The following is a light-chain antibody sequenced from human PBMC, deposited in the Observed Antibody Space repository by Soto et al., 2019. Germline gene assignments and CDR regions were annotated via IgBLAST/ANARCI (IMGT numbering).Light chain of an antibody. J-gene: IGKJ5*01. V-gene: IGKV2-28*01. CDR3: MQALQAPLT. Sequence: DIVMTQSPLSLPVTPGAPASISCRTSQSLLHSNGYNYVDWYLQKPGQSPQLLIYLVSNRASRVPDSFSGSGSGTDFTLKISRVEAEDVGLYYCMQALQAPLTVGQGTRREIK. CDR1: QSLLHSNGYNY. CDR2: LVS.